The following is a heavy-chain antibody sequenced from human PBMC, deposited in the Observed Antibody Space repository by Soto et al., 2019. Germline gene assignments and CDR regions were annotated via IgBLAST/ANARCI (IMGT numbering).Heavy chain of an antibody. V-gene: IGHV1-3*01. CDR3: ARCIATGQLDP. D-gene: IGHD2-15*01. Sequence: QVQLVQSGAEVKKPGASVKISCKAYGYTFTRYTMNWVRQAPGQRLEWMGWINPDNGKTKSSQKFQDRVIITRYTSAGTAYMDLSSLRSEDTAVYYCARCIATGQLDPWGQGHRVTVSS. CDR2: INPDNGKT. J-gene: IGHJ5*02. CDR1: GYTFTRYT.